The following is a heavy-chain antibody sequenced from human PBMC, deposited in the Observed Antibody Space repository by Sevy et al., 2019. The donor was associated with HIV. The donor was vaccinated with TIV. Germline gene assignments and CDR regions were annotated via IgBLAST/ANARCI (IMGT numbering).Heavy chain of an antibody. V-gene: IGHV4-59*01. J-gene: IGHJ6*02. Sequence: SETLSLTCTVSGGSISSYYWSWIRQPPGKGLEWIGYIYYSGSTNYNPSLKSRVTISVDTSKNQFSLKLSSVTAADTAVYYCARAIAAAGTSYYGMDVWGQGTTVTVSS. CDR3: ARAIAAAGTSYYGMDV. CDR1: GGSISSYY. D-gene: IGHD6-13*01. CDR2: IYYSGST.